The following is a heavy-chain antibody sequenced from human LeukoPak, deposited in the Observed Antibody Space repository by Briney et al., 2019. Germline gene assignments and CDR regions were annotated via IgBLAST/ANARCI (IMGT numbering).Heavy chain of an antibody. D-gene: IGHD3-10*01. V-gene: IGHV4-39*01. CDR1: GGSISSNSYY. Sequence: PSETLSLTCAVSGGSISSNSYYWGWIRQPLGKGLEWIGSIYYSGSTYYNPSLKSRVTISVDTSKSQFSLKLSSVTAADTAVYYCARTRYYYNSRSYGAPYYFDYWGQGTLVTVSS. CDR3: ARTRYYYNSRSYGAPYYFDY. J-gene: IGHJ4*02. CDR2: IYYSGST.